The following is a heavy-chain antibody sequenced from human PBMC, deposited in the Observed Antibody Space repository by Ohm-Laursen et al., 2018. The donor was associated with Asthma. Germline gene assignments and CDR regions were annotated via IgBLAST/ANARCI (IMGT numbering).Heavy chain of an antibody. D-gene: IGHD6-13*01. V-gene: IGHV1-8*01. CDR1: GYTFTSYD. Sequence: ASVKASCKASGYTFTSYDINWVRQATGQGLEWMGWMNPNSGNTGYAQKFQGRVTMTRNTSISTAYMELSSLRSEDAAVYYCARVPRGSWYDYWGQGTLVTVSS. CDR3: ARVPRGSWYDY. CDR2: MNPNSGNT. J-gene: IGHJ4*02.